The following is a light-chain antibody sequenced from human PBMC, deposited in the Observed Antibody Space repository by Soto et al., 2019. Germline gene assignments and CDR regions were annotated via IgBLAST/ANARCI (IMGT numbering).Light chain of an antibody. J-gene: IGKJ1*01. V-gene: IGKV3-15*01. CDR1: HYVYSN. CDR2: RAS. Sequence: EMVMTQSPATLSVSPGERATLSFTASHYVYSNVACFQHRPGQAPRLLIYRASTRATGTPARFSGSGSGTEFTLTITSLQSEDFALYYCQQYHNLWTFGQGTKVHIK. CDR3: QQYHNLWT.